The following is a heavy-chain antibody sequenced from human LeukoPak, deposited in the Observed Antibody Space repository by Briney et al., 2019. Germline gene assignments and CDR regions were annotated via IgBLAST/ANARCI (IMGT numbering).Heavy chain of an antibody. J-gene: IGHJ4*02. CDR1: GYTFTSYG. D-gene: IGHD1-26*01. CDR3: ARMYSGSYHY. Sequence: RASVKVSCKASGYTFTSYGISWVRQAPGQGLAWMGCISAYNGNTHYAQKLQGRVTMTTDTSTSTAYMELRSLRSDDTAVYYCARMYSGSYHYWGQGTLVTVSS. V-gene: IGHV1-18*01. CDR2: ISAYNGNT.